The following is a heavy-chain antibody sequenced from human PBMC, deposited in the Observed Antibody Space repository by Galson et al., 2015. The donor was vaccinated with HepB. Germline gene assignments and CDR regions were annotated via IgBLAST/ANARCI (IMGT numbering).Heavy chain of an antibody. CDR1: GFTVNRYW. Sequence: SLRLSCAVSGFTVNRYWMHWVRQAPGKGLVWVARINSDGSGTAYADFVRGRFTISRDNARKRLYLQMNGLKVEDTAVYYCARDPGGGGYDLDYWGLGTLVTVSS. D-gene: IGHD5-12*01. J-gene: IGHJ4*02. CDR2: INSDGSGT. CDR3: ARDPGGGGYDLDY. V-gene: IGHV3-74*01.